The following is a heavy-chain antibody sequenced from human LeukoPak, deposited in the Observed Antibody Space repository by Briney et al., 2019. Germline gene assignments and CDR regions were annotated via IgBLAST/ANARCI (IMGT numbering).Heavy chain of an antibody. CDR1: GGSLSSGGYS. CDR2: IYTSGST. Sequence: SETLSLTCAVSGGSLSSGGYSWSWIRQPAGKGLEWIGRIYTSGSTNYNPSLKSRVTMSVDTSKNQFSLKLSSVTAADTAVYYCARESTVTYTVDYWGQGTLVTVSS. V-gene: IGHV4-61*02. D-gene: IGHD4-17*01. CDR3: ARESTVTYTVDY. J-gene: IGHJ4*02.